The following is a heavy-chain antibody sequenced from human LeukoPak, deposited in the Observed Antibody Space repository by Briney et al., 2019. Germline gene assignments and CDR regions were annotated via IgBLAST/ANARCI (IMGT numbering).Heavy chain of an antibody. CDR3: ARDLIAAEDWNWFDP. J-gene: IGHJ5*02. CDR1: GFTFSSYS. Sequence: GGSLRLSCAASGFTFSSYSMNWVRQAPGKGLEWVSSISSSSSYIYYADSVKGRFTISRDNAKNSLYLQMNSLRAEDTAVYYCARDLIAAEDWNWFDPWGQGTLVTVSS. D-gene: IGHD6-13*01. CDR2: ISSSSSYI. V-gene: IGHV3-21*01.